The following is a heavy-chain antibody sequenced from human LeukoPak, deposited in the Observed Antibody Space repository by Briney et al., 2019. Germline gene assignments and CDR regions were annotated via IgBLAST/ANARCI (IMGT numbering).Heavy chain of an antibody. Sequence: SVKVSCKASGGTFSSYAISWVRQAPGQGPEWMGRIIPIFGIANYAQKFQGRVTITADKSTSTAYMELSSLRSEDTAVYYCARESRSGYDWDYWGQGTLVTVSS. D-gene: IGHD5-12*01. V-gene: IGHV1-69*04. CDR3: ARESRSGYDWDY. J-gene: IGHJ4*02. CDR1: GGTFSSYA. CDR2: IIPIFGIA.